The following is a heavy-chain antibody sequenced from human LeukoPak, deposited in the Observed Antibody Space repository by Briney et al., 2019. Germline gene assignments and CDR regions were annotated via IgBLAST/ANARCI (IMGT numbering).Heavy chain of an antibody. V-gene: IGHV4-4*07. J-gene: IGHJ5*02. CDR2: IYTSGST. CDR3: ARYSIKNGHWDWFDP. CDR1: GGSMSSYH. Sequence: PSETLSLTCTVSGGSMSSYHWSWIRQPAGKGLEWIGRIYTSGSTKYNPSLKSRVTMSVDTSKKEFSLKLYSVTAADTAVYCCARYSIKNGHWDWFDPWGQGTLVTVSS. D-gene: IGHD4-11*01.